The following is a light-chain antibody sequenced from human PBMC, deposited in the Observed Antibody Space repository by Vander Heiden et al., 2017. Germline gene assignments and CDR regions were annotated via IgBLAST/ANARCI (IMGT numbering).Light chain of an antibody. V-gene: IGKV1-5*03. CDR1: QSISSW. CDR3: QQYKSYART. CDR2: KAS. J-gene: IGKJ1*01. Sequence: DIQMTQSPSTLSASVGDRVTITCRASQSISSWLAWYQQKPGKAPKLLIYKASSLGSGVPSRCSGSGSGTEFTLTISSLQPDDFATYYCQQYKSYARTFGQGTKVEIK.